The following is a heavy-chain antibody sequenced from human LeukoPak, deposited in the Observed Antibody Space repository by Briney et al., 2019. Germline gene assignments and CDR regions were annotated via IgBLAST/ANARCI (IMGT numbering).Heavy chain of an antibody. J-gene: IGHJ4*02. D-gene: IGHD1-1*01. CDR2: ISGRDEGT. V-gene: IGHV3-23*01. CDR3: AKVTGTTNY. Sequence: SGGSLRLSCAVSGLTFSNHALSWVRQAPGKGLEWVSAISGRDEGTYYADSVKGRFTISRDNSKSTLYLQMSSLRAEDTAVYHCAKVTGTTNYWGQGTLVTVSS. CDR1: GLTFSNHA.